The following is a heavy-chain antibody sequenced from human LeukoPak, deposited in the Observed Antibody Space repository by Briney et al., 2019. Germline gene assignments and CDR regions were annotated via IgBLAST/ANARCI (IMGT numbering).Heavy chain of an antibody. D-gene: IGHD1-26*01. CDR2: IRYDGSNK. Sequence: PGGSLRLSCAASGFTFSSYGMHWVRQAPGKGLEWVAFIRYDGSNKYYADSVKGRFTISRDNSKNTLYLQMNSLRAEDTAVYYCAKYPLDSGSYSGEYWGQGTLVTVSS. J-gene: IGHJ4*01. V-gene: IGHV3-30*02. CDR3: AKYPLDSGSYSGEY. CDR1: GFTFSSYG.